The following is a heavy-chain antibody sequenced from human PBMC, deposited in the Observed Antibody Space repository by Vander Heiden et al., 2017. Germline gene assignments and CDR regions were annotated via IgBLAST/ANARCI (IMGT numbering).Heavy chain of an antibody. J-gene: IGHJ5*02. CDR1: GFTFSSYG. CDR3: ARDAFISTTSAGLDP. D-gene: IGHD3-22*01. V-gene: IGHV3-33*08. Sequence: QVQLAASGGGVVQPGRSLRLPCTASGFTFSSYGMYWVRQAPGKGPEWVAGIWYDGSKKYYGDSVKGRFTISRDNSKDTLYLQMNSLRDEDTAVYYCARDAFISTTSAGLDPWGQGTLVTVSS. CDR2: IWYDGSKK.